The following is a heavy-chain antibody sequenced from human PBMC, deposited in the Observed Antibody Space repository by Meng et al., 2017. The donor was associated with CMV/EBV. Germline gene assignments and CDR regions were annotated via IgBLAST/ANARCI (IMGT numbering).Heavy chain of an antibody. V-gene: IGHV1-69*05. Sequence: SVKVSCKASGGTFISYAISWVRQAPGQGLEWMGGIIPIFGTANYAQKFQGRVTITTDESTSTAYMELSSLRSEDTTVYYCARGQSRIVVPAASVDYYYGMDVWGQGTTVTVSS. J-gene: IGHJ6*02. CDR1: GGTFISYA. CDR3: ARGQSRIVVPAASVDYYYGMDV. D-gene: IGHD2-2*01. CDR2: IIPIFGTA.